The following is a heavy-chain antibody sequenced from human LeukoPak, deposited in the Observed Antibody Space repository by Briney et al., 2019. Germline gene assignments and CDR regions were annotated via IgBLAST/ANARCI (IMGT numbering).Heavy chain of an antibody. CDR3: ARDGGHSTDFDY. Sequence: GGSLRLSCGASGFIFSRHWMNWVRQAPGKGPEWVANIKQDGSERYYVGSVKGRFTISRDNAKNLLYLQMNSLRAEDTALYYCARDGGHSTDFDYWGQGTLVTVSS. CDR2: IKQDGSER. J-gene: IGHJ4*02. CDR1: GFIFSRHW. D-gene: IGHD2/OR15-2a*01. V-gene: IGHV3-7*01.